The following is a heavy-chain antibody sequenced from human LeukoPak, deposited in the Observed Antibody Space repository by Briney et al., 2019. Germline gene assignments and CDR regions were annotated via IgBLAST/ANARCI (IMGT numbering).Heavy chain of an antibody. J-gene: IGHJ4*02. CDR1: GGSISSGSYY. D-gene: IGHD3-10*01. CDR3: ARTYRGETYDY. CDR2: IYTSGST. V-gene: IGHV4-61*02. Sequence: SETPSLTCTVSGGSISSGSYYWSWIRQPAGKGLEWIGRIYTSGSTNYNPSLKSRVTISVDTSKNQFSLKLSSVTAADTAVYYCARTYRGETYDYWGQGTLVTVSS.